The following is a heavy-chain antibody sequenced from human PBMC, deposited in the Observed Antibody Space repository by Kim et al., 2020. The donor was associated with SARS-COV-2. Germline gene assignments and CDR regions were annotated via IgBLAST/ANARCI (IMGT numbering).Heavy chain of an antibody. J-gene: IGHJ4*02. Sequence: ASVKVSCKASGFALTTYEINWVRQAPGQGLEWMGWMDPNSGKTGYAQKFQGRVTMNRSTSINTAYIELSSLRFEDTAIYYCAREVDNWDFDYWGQGTLVTVSS. V-gene: IGHV1-8*01. D-gene: IGHD1-1*01. CDR1: GFALTTYE. CDR3: AREVDNWDFDY. CDR2: MDPNSGKT.